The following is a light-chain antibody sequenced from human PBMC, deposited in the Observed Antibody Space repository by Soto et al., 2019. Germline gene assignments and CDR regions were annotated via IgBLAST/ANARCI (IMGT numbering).Light chain of an antibody. Sequence: DIVLTQSPGAVSVSPGERASLSCRASQTVDTFLAWYQQRPGQAPRLLIYDASRRATGIPARFSGSGSGTDFTLTITSLEPEDFGVYYCQQRNKWPLTFGVGTRVE. V-gene: IGKV3-11*01. J-gene: IGKJ4*01. CDR1: QTVDTF. CDR3: QQRNKWPLT. CDR2: DAS.